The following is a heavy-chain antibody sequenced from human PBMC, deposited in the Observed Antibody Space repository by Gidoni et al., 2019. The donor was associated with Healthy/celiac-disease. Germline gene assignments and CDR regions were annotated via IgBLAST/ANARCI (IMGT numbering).Heavy chain of an antibody. Sequence: QVPLVQSGAALKKPGASVTVSFKASGYTLTGYYMHWVRQAPGQGPEWMGWINPNSGGTNDAQKLQGWVTMTRDTSISTAYMELSRLRSDDTAVYYCARGVDTAMVNLDSWGQGTLVTVSS. CDR2: INPNSGGT. CDR1: GYTLTGYY. D-gene: IGHD5-18*01. V-gene: IGHV1-2*04. J-gene: IGHJ4*02. CDR3: ARGVDTAMVNLDS.